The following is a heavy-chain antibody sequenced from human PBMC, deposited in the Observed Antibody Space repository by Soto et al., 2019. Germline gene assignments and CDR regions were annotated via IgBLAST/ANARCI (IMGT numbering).Heavy chain of an antibody. Sequence: PSETLSLTCAVSVRSISNGNWWRWVRQSPEKGLEWIGEVLHTGNTNYNPSLKSRVTISIDKSKNQFSLNLSSVTAADTAVYYCTTNGYYSLDWWGQGTLVTVSS. D-gene: IGHD3-10*01. V-gene: IGHV4-4*02. J-gene: IGHJ4*02. CDR2: VLHTGNT. CDR3: TTNGYYSLDW. CDR1: VRSISNGNW.